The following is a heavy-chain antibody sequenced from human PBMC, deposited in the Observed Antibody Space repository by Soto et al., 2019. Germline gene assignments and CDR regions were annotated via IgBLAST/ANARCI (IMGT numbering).Heavy chain of an antibody. V-gene: IGHV3-33*08. D-gene: IGHD3-22*01. CDR2: IWYDGSNK. Sequence: LRLSCAASGLTFSSYGMHWVRQAPGKGLEWVAGIWYDGSNKYYGDSAKGRFTISRDNSMNTLYLEMNSLRAEDTAVYYCARVSGAGYYDRTCYFDYWGQGTLVTVSS. J-gene: IGHJ4*02. CDR3: ARVSGAGYYDRTCYFDY. CDR1: GLTFSSYG.